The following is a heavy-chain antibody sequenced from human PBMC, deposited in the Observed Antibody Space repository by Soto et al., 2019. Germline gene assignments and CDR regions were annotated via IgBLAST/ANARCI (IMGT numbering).Heavy chain of an antibody. J-gene: IGHJ6*02. CDR2: IGTAGDT. CDR3: ARGRFTRHPLYYYGMDV. V-gene: IGHV3-13*01. CDR1: GFTFSSYD. Sequence: EVQLVESGGGLVQPGGSLRLSCAASGFTFSSYDMHWVRQATGKGLEWVSAIGTAGDTYYPGSVKGRFTISRENAKNSLDLQMNCLRAEDTAVYYCARGRFTRHPLYYYGMDVWGQGTTVTVSS. D-gene: IGHD3-16*01.